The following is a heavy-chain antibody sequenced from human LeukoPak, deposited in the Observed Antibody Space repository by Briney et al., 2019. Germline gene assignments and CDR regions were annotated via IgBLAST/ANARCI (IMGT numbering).Heavy chain of an antibody. Sequence: PSETLSLTCTVSGYSISSGYYWGWIRQPPGKGRVWIGSIYHSGSTYYNPSLKSRVTISVDTSKNPFSLRLSSVTAADTAVYYCARTPNRGGFDYWGQGMLVTVSS. CDR3: ARTPNRGGFDY. CDR1: GYSISSGYY. CDR2: IYHSGST. V-gene: IGHV4-38-2*02. D-gene: IGHD1-14*01. J-gene: IGHJ4*02.